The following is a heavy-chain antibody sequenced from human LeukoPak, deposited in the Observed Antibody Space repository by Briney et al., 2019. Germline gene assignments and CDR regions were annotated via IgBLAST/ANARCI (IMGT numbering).Heavy chain of an antibody. D-gene: IGHD2-21*02. J-gene: IGHJ3*02. CDR3: ARAVYCGGDCYSGAFGI. CDR1: GGSISSYY. CDR2: IYYSGST. V-gene: IGHV4-59*01. Sequence: SETLSLTCTVSGGSISSYYWSWIRQPPGKGLEWIGYIYYSGSTNYNPSLKSRVTISVDTSKNQFSLKLSSVTAADTAVYYCARAVYCGGDCYSGAFGIWGQGTMVTVSS.